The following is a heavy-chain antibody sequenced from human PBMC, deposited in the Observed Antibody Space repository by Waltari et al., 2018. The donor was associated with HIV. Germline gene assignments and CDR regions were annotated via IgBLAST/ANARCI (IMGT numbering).Heavy chain of an antibody. CDR1: GFTFSSYA. Sequence: SGFTFSSYAMSWVRQAPGKGLEWVSAISGSGGSTYYADSVKGRFTISRDNSKNTLYLQMNSLRAEDTAVYYCAKGGLPIVGATLPFDYWGQGTLVTVSS. J-gene: IGHJ4*02. CDR3: AKGGLPIVGATLPFDY. D-gene: IGHD1-26*01. CDR2: ISGSGGST. V-gene: IGHV3-23*01.